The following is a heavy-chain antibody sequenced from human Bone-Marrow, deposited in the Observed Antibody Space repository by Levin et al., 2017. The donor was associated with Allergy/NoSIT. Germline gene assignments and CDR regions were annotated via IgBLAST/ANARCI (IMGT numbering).Heavy chain of an antibody. CDR3: ARTSIVLVPAAMVEKKNWFDP. CDR2: IYHSGST. Sequence: PSETLSLTCAVSGGSISSSNWWSWVRQPPGKGLEWIGEIYHSGSTNYNPSLKSRVTISVDKSKNQFSLKLSSVTAADTAVYYCARTSIVLVPAAMVEKKNWFDPWGQGTLVTVSS. J-gene: IGHJ5*02. D-gene: IGHD2-2*01. CDR1: GGSISSSNW. V-gene: IGHV4-4*02.